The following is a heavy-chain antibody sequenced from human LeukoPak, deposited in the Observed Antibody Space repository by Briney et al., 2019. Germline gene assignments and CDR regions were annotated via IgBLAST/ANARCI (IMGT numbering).Heavy chain of an antibody. CDR2: IWYDGSNK. Sequence: GGSVRLSCAASGFTFSTYGMHWVRQAPGKGLEWVAVIWYDGSNKYYADSVRGRFTISRDNFKNTLYLQMNSLRAEDTAVYYCARDLEIGSSSYYFDYWGQGTLVTVSS. J-gene: IGHJ4*02. CDR1: GFTFSTYG. V-gene: IGHV3-33*08. D-gene: IGHD3-3*01. CDR3: ARDLEIGSSSYYFDY.